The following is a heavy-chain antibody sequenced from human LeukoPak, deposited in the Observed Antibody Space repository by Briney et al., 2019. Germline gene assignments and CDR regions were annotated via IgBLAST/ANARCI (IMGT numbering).Heavy chain of an antibody. CDR3: AISPEGYCSSTSCSHFDY. J-gene: IGHJ4*02. D-gene: IGHD2-2*01. CDR1: GFTFSSYG. V-gene: IGHV3-30*02. Sequence: QPGGSLRLSCAASGFTFSSYGMHWVRQAPGKGLEWVAFIRYDGSNKYYADSVKGRFTISRDNSKNTLYLQMNSLRAEDTAVYYCAISPEGYCSSTSCSHFDYWGQGTLVTVSS. CDR2: IRYDGSNK.